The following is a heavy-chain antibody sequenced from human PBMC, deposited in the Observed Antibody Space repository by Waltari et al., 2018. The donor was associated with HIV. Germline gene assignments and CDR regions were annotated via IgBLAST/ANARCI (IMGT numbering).Heavy chain of an antibody. CDR2: IYSGGST. CDR3: ARDCGGDCYLGY. CDR1: GFTVSSNY. Sequence: EVQLVESGGGLIQPGGSLRLSCTASGFTVSSNYMSWVRQAPGKGLEWFSVIYSGGSTYYADSVKGRFTISRDNSKNTLYLQMNSLRAEDTAVYYCARDCGGDCYLGYWGQGTLVTVSS. D-gene: IGHD2-21*02. V-gene: IGHV3-53*01. J-gene: IGHJ4*02.